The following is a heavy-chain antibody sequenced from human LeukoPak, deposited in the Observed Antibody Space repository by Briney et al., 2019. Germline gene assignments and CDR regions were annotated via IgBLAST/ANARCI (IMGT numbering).Heavy chain of an antibody. J-gene: IGHJ4*02. CDR3: AKNRASGSGSFDY. CDR2: ISGSGGST. Sequence: GGSLRLSCAASGFTFSSYAVSWVRQAPGKGLEWVSAISGSGGSTYYADSVKGRFTISRDNSKNTLYLQMNSLRAEDTAVYYCAKNRASGSGSFDYWGQGTLVTVSS. V-gene: IGHV3-23*01. CDR1: GFTFSSYA. D-gene: IGHD3-10*01.